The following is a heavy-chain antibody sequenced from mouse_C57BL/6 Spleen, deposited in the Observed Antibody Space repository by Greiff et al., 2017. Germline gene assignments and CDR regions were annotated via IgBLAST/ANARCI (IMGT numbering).Heavy chain of an antibody. V-gene: IGHV7-3*01. CDR1: GFTFTDYY. CDR2: IRNKANGYTT. Sequence: VQLKESGGGLVQPGGSLSLSCAASGFTFTDYYMSWVRQPPGKALEWLGFIRNKANGYTTEYSASVKGRFTISRDKSQSILYLQMNALRAEDSATYYCARYFRDWNFDVWGTGTTVTVSS. J-gene: IGHJ1*03. CDR3: ARYFRDWNFDV.